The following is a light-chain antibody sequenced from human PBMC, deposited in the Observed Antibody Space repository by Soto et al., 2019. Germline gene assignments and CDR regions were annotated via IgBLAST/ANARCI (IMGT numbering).Light chain of an antibody. Sequence: EIVLTQSPGTLSLSPGERATLSCRASQSVSSSYLAWYQQKPGQAPRLLIYGASSRATGIPDRFSVSGSGTDFTLTISRLEPEDFAVDYCQQYGSSPWTFSQGTKLEIK. CDR2: GAS. J-gene: IGKJ1*01. CDR1: QSVSSSY. V-gene: IGKV3-20*01. CDR3: QQYGSSPWT.